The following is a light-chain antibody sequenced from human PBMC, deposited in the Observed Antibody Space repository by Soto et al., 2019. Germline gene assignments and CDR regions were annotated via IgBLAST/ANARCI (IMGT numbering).Light chain of an antibody. V-gene: IGKV3-20*01. CDR2: AAS. CDR3: QQSHSSFT. CDR1: QSVSSSY. J-gene: IGKJ5*01. Sequence: EIVLTQSPGTLSLSPGERATLSCRASQSVSSSYLAWYQQKPGQAPRLLIYAASSRATGIPDRFSGSGSGTDFTLTISRLEPEDFAVYYCQQSHSSFTFGQGTPLEIK.